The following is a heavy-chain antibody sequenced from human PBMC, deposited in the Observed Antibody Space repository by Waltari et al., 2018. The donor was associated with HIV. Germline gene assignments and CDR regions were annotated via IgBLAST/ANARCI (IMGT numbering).Heavy chain of an antibody. CDR2: IYYSGST. D-gene: IGHD4-17*01. V-gene: IGHV4-39*07. CDR3: ARDTPTTVVSEAGVYFDY. Sequence: QLQLQESGPGLVKPSETLSLTCTVSGGSISSSSYYWGWIRQPPGKGLEWIGSIYYSGSTYHNPALKSRVTISVDTSKNQFSLKLSSVTAADTAVYYCARDTPTTVVSEAGVYFDYWGQGTLVTVSS. J-gene: IGHJ4*02. CDR1: GGSISSSSYY.